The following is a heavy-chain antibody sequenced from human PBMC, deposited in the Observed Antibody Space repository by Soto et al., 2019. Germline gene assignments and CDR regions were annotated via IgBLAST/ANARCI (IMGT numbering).Heavy chain of an antibody. CDR1: GGSISSGGYF. Sequence: QVQLQESGPGLVKPSQTLSLTCSVSGGSISSGGYFWTWIRQHPGKGLEWIGYIHNSGSTYYNPSLKRRVTISADAAKNLFSLKLNSVPAAVTAVYYCARDYGGYFDYWGQGTLVTVSS. CDR2: IHNSGST. CDR3: ARDYGGYFDY. J-gene: IGHJ4*02. D-gene: IGHD4-17*01. V-gene: IGHV4-31*03.